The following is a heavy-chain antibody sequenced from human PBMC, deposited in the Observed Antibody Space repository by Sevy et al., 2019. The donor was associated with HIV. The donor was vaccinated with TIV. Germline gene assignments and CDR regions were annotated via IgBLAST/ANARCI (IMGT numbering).Heavy chain of an antibody. CDR1: GFTFSSYA. CDR2: ISGSGGNT. J-gene: IGHJ4*02. Sequence: GGSLRLSCAASGFTFSSYAMSWVRQAPGKGLEWDSAISGSGGNTYYADSVKGRFTISRDNSKNTLYLQMNSLRAEDTAVYYCAKRLAVPGPYFDHWGQGTLVTVSS. CDR3: AKRLAVPGPYFDH. D-gene: IGHD6-19*01. V-gene: IGHV3-23*01.